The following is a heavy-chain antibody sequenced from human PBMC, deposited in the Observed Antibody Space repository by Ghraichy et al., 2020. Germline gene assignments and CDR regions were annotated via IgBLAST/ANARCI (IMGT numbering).Heavy chain of an antibody. J-gene: IGHJ6*03. D-gene: IGHD6-13*01. CDR1: GFTFSSYS. Sequence: GGSLRLSCAASGFTFSSYSMNWVRQAPGKGLEWVSYISSSSSTIYYADSVKGRFTISRDNAKNSLYLQMNSLRAEDTAVYYCARDRGESAAGLYYYYYYYMDVWGKGTTVTVSS. CDR2: ISSSSSTI. V-gene: IGHV3-48*01. CDR3: ARDRGESAAGLYYYYYYYMDV.